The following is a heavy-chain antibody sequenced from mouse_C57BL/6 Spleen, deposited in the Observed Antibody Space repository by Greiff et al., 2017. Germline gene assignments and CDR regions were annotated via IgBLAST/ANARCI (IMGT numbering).Heavy chain of an antibody. CDR3: ASMVTTLYYYAMDY. J-gene: IGHJ4*01. CDR2: IWGDGST. Sequence: VHLVESGPGLVAPSQSLSITCTVSGFSLTSYGVSWVRQPPGKGLEWLGVIWGDGSTNYHSALISRMSISKDNSKSQVFLKLNSLQTDDTATYYCASMVTTLYYYAMDYWGQGTSVTVSS. CDR1: GFSLTSYG. V-gene: IGHV2-3*01. D-gene: IGHD2-10*02.